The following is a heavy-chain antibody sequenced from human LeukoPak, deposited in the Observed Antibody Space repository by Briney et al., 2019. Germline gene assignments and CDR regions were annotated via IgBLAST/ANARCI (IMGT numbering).Heavy chain of an antibody. CDR3: ARGRKRIREYSYGYTFDY. D-gene: IGHD5-18*01. Sequence: PSETLSLTCAVYDGSFSGYYWSWIREPPGKGLEWIGEINHSGSTNYNPSLKSRVTISVDTSKNQFSLKLSSVTAADTAVYYCARGRKRIREYSYGYTFDYWGQGTLVTVSS. CDR1: DGSFSGYY. CDR2: INHSGST. J-gene: IGHJ4*02. V-gene: IGHV4-34*01.